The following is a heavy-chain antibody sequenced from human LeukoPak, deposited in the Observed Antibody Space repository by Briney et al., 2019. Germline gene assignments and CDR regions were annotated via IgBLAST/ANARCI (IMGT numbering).Heavy chain of an antibody. V-gene: IGHV3-73*01. CDR2: IRSKGNSYAT. Sequence: GGSLKLSCAASGFTFSASTMHWVRQASGKGLEWVGRIRSKGNSYATAYAASVKGRFTISRDDSKNTAYLQMNSLKTEDTAVYYCTRHEDCSGASCYSPHDYWVQGTLVTVSS. CDR1: GFTFSAST. J-gene: IGHJ4*02. D-gene: IGHD2-15*01. CDR3: TRHEDCSGASCYSPHDY.